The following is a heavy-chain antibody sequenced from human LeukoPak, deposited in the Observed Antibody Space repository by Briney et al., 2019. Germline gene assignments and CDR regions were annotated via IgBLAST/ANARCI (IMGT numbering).Heavy chain of an antibody. V-gene: IGHV4-39*01. CDR3: ARRYGP. CDR1: GGSISGSSYY. D-gene: IGHD3-16*01. Sequence: SETLSLTCTVSGGSISGSSYYWGWIRQPPGKGLEWIGSIYYSGSTYYNPSLKSRVTISVDTSKNQFSLKLNSVTATDTAVYYCARRYGPWGQGTLVTVSS. J-gene: IGHJ4*02. CDR2: IYYSGST.